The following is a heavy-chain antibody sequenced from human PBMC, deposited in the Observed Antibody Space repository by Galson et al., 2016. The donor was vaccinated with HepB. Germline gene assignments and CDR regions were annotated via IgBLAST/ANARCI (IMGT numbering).Heavy chain of an antibody. Sequence: QSGAEVKRPGESLKISCKGSGFSFTSHWIGWIRQVPGKGLEFMGIVYPGDSGVRYSPSFQGQVIISADKSTDTAYLQWSRLKASDTAIYYCARRLRGGYAPWFDPWGQGTLVTVSS. CDR2: VYPGDSGV. CDR1: GFSFTSHW. J-gene: IGHJ5*02. D-gene: IGHD3-16*01. CDR3: ARRLRGGYAPWFDP. V-gene: IGHV5-51*01.